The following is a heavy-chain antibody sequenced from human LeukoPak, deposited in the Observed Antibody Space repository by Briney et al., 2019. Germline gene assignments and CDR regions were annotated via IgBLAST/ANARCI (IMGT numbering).Heavy chain of an antibody. D-gene: IGHD3-22*01. CDR3: ARVRGYYYDSSGYYFYYGMDV. Sequence: GGSLRLSCAASGFTFSSYWMHWVRKAPGKGLVWVSRINSDGSSTSYADSVKGRFTISRDNAKNTLYLQMNSLRAEDTAVYYCARVRGYYYDSSGYYFYYGMDVWGQGTTVTVSS. CDR2: INSDGSST. J-gene: IGHJ6*02. CDR1: GFTFSSYW. V-gene: IGHV3-74*01.